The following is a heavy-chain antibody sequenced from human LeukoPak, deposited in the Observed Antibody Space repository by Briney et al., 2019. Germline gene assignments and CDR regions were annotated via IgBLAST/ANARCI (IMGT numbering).Heavy chain of an antibody. CDR2: ISGSGVGT. Sequence: QSGRSLRLSCAASGFTFSSYTMDWVRQAPGKGLEWVSAISGSGVGTYYADSVKGRFTISRDNSWNTLYLQMSSLRAEDTAVYYCAKDQVISGSEASDIWGQGTMVTVSS. D-gene: IGHD2-21*01. CDR1: GFTFSSYT. V-gene: IGHV3-23*01. J-gene: IGHJ3*02. CDR3: AKDQVISGSEASDI.